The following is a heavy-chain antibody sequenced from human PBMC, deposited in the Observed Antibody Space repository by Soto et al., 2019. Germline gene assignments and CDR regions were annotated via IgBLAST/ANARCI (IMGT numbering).Heavy chain of an antibody. CDR3: ATPYYFNH. D-gene: IGHD3-16*01. Sequence: PGGSLILSYAASGVMFSAYTMSWVRQAPGKGLEWLSSISDDSSYIDYADSLRGRFTVSRDNARNSLYLQIDSLGVEDTAVYYCATPYYFNHWGPGTLVTVSS. J-gene: IGHJ1*01. CDR1: GVMFSAYT. CDR2: ISDDSSYI. V-gene: IGHV3-21*06.